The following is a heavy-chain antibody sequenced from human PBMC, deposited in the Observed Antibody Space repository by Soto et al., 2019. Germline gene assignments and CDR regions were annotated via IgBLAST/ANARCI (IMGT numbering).Heavy chain of an antibody. CDR3: ASLPLFGRLRDY. D-gene: IGHD1-26*01. CDR2: IYYSGST. V-gene: IGHV4-31*03. CDR1: GGSISSGGYY. Sequence: TLSLTCTVSGGSISSGGYYRSWIRQHPGKGLEWIGYIYYSGSTYYNPSLKSRVTISVDTSKSQFSLKLSSVTAADTAVYYCASLPLFGRLRDYWGQGTLVTSPQ. J-gene: IGHJ4*02.